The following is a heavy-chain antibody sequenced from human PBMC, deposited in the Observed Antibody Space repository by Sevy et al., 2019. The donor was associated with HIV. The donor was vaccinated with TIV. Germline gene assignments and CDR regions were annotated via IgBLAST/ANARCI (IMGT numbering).Heavy chain of an antibody. J-gene: IGHJ6*02. CDR1: GFSFSNSA. D-gene: IGHD3-3*01. CDR2: ISRDGVST. CDR3: VKDPDYNFWRGDYGMDV. Sequence: GGSLRLSCSGSGFSFSNSAMNWARQTPGKGLKYVSPISRDGVSTYYTDSVRGRFTISRDNSKNTLYLQMSSLRVEDTAVYYCVKDPDYNFWRGDYGMDVWGQGTTVTVSS. V-gene: IGHV3-64D*06.